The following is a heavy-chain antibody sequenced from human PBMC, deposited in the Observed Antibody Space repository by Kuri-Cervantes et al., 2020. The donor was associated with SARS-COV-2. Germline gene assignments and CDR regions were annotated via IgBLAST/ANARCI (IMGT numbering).Heavy chain of an antibody. CDR3: ARHGLRYYGSGSLTTFDY. J-gene: IGHJ4*02. D-gene: IGHD3-10*01. V-gene: IGHV4-59*08. CDR1: GGSISSYY. Sequence: ESLKISCTVSGGSISSYYWSWIRQPPGKGLEWIGYIYYSGSTNYNPSLKSRVTISVDTSKNQFPLKLSSVTAADTAVYYCARHGLRYYGSGSLTTFDYWGQGTLVTVSS. CDR2: IYYSGST.